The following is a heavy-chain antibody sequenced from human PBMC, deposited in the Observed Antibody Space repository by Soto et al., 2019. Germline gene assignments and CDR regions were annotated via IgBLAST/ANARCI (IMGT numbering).Heavy chain of an antibody. J-gene: IGHJ6*02. V-gene: IGHV4-39*07. Sequence: SETLSLTCTVSGGSISSRSYYWGWIRQPPGKGLEWIGSIYYSGSTYYNPSLKSRVTISVDTSKNQFSLKLRSVTAADTAVYYCARDLWGYCGADCYPLDVWGQGTTVTVSS. D-gene: IGHD2-21*02. CDR3: ARDLWGYCGADCYPLDV. CDR1: GGSISSRSYY. CDR2: IYYSGST.